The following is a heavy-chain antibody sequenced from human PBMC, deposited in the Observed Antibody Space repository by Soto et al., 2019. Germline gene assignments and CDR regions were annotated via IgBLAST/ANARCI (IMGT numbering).Heavy chain of an antibody. Sequence: EASVKVSCKASGGTFSSYTISWVRQAPGQGLEWMGRIIPILGIANYAQKFQGRVTITADKSTSTAYMELSSLRSEDTAVYYCARVPYYDFWSGLYFDYWGQGTLVTVSS. D-gene: IGHD3-3*01. J-gene: IGHJ4*02. CDR1: GGTFSSYT. CDR2: IIPILGIA. CDR3: ARVPYYDFWSGLYFDY. V-gene: IGHV1-69*02.